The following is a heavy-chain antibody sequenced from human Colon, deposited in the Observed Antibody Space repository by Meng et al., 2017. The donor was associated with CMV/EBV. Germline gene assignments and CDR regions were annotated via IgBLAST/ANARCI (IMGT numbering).Heavy chain of an antibody. CDR1: GFTFSSYA. V-gene: IGHV3-23*01. D-gene: IGHD3-22*01. J-gene: IGHJ3*02. Sequence: GGSLRLSCAASGFTFSSYAMSWVRHIPGKGLKWVSTIRAATIRAGTTAYYADSVKGRFTISRDNSKNTIYLHMDSLRAEDTAVYYCARDKSMIIFGTFDIWGQGTVVTVSS. CDR2: IRAATIRAGT. CDR3: ARDKSMIIFGTFDI.